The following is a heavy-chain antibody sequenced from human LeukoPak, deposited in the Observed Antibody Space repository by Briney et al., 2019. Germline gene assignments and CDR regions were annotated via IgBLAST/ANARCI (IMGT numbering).Heavy chain of an antibody. CDR2: INHSGST. Sequence: SETLSLTCAVYGGSFSGYYWSWIRQPPGKGLEWIGEINHSGSTNYNPSLKSRVTISVDTSKNQFSLKLSSVTAADTAVYYCARKLAYCGGDCYFRWGQGTLVTVSS. CDR1: GGSFSGYY. D-gene: IGHD2-21*02. V-gene: IGHV4-34*01. CDR3: ARKLAYCGGDCYFR. J-gene: IGHJ4*02.